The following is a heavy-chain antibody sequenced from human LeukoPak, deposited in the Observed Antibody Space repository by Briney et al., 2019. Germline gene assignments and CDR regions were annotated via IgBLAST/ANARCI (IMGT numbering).Heavy chain of an antibody. J-gene: IGHJ5*02. CDR2: IYSAGTA. CDR3: AREGSSGWYEFWFDP. V-gene: IGHV3-66*01. D-gene: IGHD6-19*01. Sequence: GGSLRLSCAASGFTVSNNYMSWVRQAPGKGLEWVSVIYSAGTAYYADSVKGRFTISRDNSKNTLYLQMNSLRAEDTAVYYCAREGSSGWYEFWFDPWGQGTLVTVSS. CDR1: GFTVSNNY.